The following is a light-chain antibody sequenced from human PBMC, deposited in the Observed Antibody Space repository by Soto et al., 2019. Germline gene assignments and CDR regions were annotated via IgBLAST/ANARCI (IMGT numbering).Light chain of an antibody. V-gene: IGKV3-15*01. CDR1: QSIKDN. CDR2: GAS. Sequence: EIVMTQSPATLSVSPGDRAIVSCRASQSIKDNLAWYRQTPGRAPRLLIYGASIRATGVPARFSGSGSGTEFTLTISSLQSEDFAVYYCQQYDYWPPYTFGQGTKVEIK. J-gene: IGKJ2*01. CDR3: QQYDYWPPYT.